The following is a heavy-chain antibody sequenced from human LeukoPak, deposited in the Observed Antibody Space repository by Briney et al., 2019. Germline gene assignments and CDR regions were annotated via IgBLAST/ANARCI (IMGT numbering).Heavy chain of an antibody. Sequence: MPSETLSLTCTVSACSISSNNYYWGWIRQPPGKGLEWIGSIYYSGSAYHSPSLKSRVTMSVDTSKNQFSLKLSSVTAADTAVYFCASLIAGRPFDPWGQGTLVTVSS. CDR2: IYYSGSA. CDR1: ACSISSNNYY. V-gene: IGHV4-39*01. CDR3: ASLIAGRPFDP. D-gene: IGHD6-6*01. J-gene: IGHJ5*02.